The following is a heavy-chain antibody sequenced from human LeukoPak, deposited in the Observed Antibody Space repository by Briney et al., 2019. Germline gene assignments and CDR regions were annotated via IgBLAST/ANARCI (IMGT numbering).Heavy chain of an antibody. J-gene: IGHJ3*02. D-gene: IGHD3-3*01. CDR3: ARERSSTWPYYDFWSGYYTGIMGAFDI. V-gene: IGHV4-61*02. Sequence: SETLSLTCTVSGGSISSGSYYWSWIRQPAGKGLEWIGRIYTSGRTNYNPSLKSRATISVDTSKNQFSLKVSSVTAADTAVYYCARERSSTWPYYDFWSGYYTGIMGAFDIWGQGTMVTVSS. CDR1: GGSISSGSYY. CDR2: IYTSGRT.